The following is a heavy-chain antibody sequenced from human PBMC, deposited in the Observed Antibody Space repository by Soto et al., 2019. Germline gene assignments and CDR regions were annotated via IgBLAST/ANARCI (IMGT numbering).Heavy chain of an antibody. D-gene: IGHD6-6*01. J-gene: IGHJ5*02. Sequence: QVQLVQSGAEVKKPGASVKVSCKASGYTFTSYGISWVRQAPGQGLEWMGWISAYNGNTNYAQKLQGRVTMTTDTSTSTAYMELRSLRSDDTAVYYCLYSSSSVPNPYNWFDPWGPGTLVTVSS. CDR1: GYTFTSYG. CDR3: LYSSSSVPNPYNWFDP. CDR2: ISAYNGNT. V-gene: IGHV1-18*01.